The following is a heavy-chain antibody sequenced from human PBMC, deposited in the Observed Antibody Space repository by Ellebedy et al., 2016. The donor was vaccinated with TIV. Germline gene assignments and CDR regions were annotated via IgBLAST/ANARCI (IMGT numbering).Heavy chain of an antibody. CDR1: GYTFTANY. CDR3: ARVLRATSGMDV. J-gene: IGHJ6*02. D-gene: IGHD4/OR15-4a*01. Sequence: ASVKVSCKASGYTFTANYIHWGRQAPGQGREGRGWINSDSGGTKLPQKFQARFTMTRDTSVNTAYMELTRLQSDDTAVYYCARVLRATSGMDVWGQGTTVIVSS. V-gene: IGHV1-2*02. CDR2: INSDSGGT.